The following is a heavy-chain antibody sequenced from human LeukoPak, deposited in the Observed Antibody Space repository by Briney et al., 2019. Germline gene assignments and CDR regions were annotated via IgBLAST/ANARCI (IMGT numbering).Heavy chain of an antibody. Sequence: SVKVSCKASGGTFSSYAISWVRQAPGQGLEWMGRIIPILGIANYAQKFQGRVTITADKSTSTAYMELSSLRSEDTAVYYCAVRYYYGSGVAYYYYGMDVWGQGTTVTVSS. V-gene: IGHV1-69*04. CDR3: AVRYYYGSGVAYYYYGMDV. D-gene: IGHD3-10*01. CDR2: IIPILGIA. CDR1: GGTFSSYA. J-gene: IGHJ6*02.